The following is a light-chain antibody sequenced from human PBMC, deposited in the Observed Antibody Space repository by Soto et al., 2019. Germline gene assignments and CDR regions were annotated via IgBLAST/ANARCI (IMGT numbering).Light chain of an antibody. Sequence: QSVLTQPPSVSAAPGQTVTISCSGSSSNIGNNYVSWYQQLPGTAPKLLIYENNKRPSGIPDRFSGSKSGTSATLGITGLQTGDEADYYCGTWDSSLSAAGVFGGGTKVTVL. V-gene: IGLV1-51*02. CDR2: ENN. CDR1: SSNIGNNY. J-gene: IGLJ2*01. CDR3: GTWDSSLSAAGV.